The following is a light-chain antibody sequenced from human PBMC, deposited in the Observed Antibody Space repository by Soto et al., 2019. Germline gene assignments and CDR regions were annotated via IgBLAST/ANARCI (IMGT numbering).Light chain of an antibody. CDR1: SSDVGSYNL. J-gene: IGLJ2*01. CDR2: EVS. CDR3: CSYAGSSTLV. Sequence: QSALTQPASVYGSPGQSITISCTGTSSDVGSYNLVSWYQQHPGKAPKLMIYEVSKRPSGVSNRFSGSKSGNTASLTISGLQAEDEADYYCCSYAGSSTLVFGGGTKLTLL. V-gene: IGLV2-23*02.